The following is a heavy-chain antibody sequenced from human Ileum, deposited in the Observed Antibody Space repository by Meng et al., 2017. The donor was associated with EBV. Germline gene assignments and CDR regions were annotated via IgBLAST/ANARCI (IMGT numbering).Heavy chain of an antibody. Sequence: QLQLVQSGAEVKKPGASARVSCKASGYTFTHHGISWIRQAPGQGLEWMGWISCYNGDTNYAQKLQGRVTMTTDTSTNTAYMDLRSLRSDDTAVYYCARDPSNTSGRYAYFDYWGQGTLVTVSS. D-gene: IGHD6-19*01. CDR3: ARDPSNTSGRYAYFDY. J-gene: IGHJ4*02. CDR2: ISCYNGDT. V-gene: IGHV1-18*01. CDR1: GYTFTHHG.